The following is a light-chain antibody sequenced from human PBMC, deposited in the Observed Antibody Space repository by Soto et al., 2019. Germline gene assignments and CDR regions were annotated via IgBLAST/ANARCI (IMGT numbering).Light chain of an antibody. V-gene: IGKV1-27*01. Sequence: IQMTQSPSSLSASIGDRVTITCRASQGIGVYLAWFQQRPGRVPSLLIYAASTLQSGVPSRFSGSGSGTDFTLTISSLQPEDVATYYCQKYNSPPLTFGGGTKVDIK. CDR2: AAS. CDR3: QKYNSPPLT. CDR1: QGIGVY. J-gene: IGKJ4*01.